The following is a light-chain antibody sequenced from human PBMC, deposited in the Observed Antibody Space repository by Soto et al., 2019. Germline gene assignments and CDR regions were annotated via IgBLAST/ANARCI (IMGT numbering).Light chain of an antibody. CDR2: GTY. CDR1: QSISSTY. Sequence: EIVLTQSPGTLSLSPGERATLSCRTSQSISSTYLAWYQQKPGQAPRLLIYGTYSRATGIPDRFSGRGSGRDFTLTISRLEPEDFAVYYCQQYGTSPPVYTFGQGTKLEIK. J-gene: IGKJ2*01. V-gene: IGKV3-20*01. CDR3: QQYGTSPPVYT.